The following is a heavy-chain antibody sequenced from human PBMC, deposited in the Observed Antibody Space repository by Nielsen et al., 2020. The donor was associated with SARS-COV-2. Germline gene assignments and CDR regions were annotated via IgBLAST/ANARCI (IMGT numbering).Heavy chain of an antibody. J-gene: IGHJ6*02. V-gene: IGHV4-59*01. D-gene: IGHD6-6*01. Sequence: SETLSLTCSVSGGSISGYYWSWIRQPPGKGLEWIGYIYYSGDTKYNPSLKSRVTISVDMSKNQFSLRLSSVTAADTAVYYCARDRHSSSPYGMGVWGQGTTVTVSS. CDR2: IYYSGDT. CDR1: GGSISGYY. CDR3: ARDRHSSSPYGMGV.